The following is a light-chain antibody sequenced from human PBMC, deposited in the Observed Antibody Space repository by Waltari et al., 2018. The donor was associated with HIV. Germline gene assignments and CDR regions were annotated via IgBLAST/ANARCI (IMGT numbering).Light chain of an antibody. Sequence: QLVLTQSPSASASLGASVNLTCILSSGHSSFAIAWHQQQPEKGPRFLVKVNGDGGNNKGGGVPSRFSGSSSGAERDLTISSLQSEEEADYYCQTWGTGSGVVGGGTKLTVL. V-gene: IGLV4-69*01. CDR2: VNGDGGN. CDR3: QTWGTGSGV. J-gene: IGLJ3*02. CDR1: SGHSSFA.